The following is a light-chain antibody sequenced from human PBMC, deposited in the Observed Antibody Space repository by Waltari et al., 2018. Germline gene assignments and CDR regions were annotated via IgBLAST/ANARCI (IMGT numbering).Light chain of an antibody. Sequence: QSALTQPASVSGSPGQSITISCTGTSSDVGGYNYVSWYQQYPGKAPQLMIYDVNKPPSGVSNRFSCSNSGNTASLTISGLQADDEADYYCSSYTSSSTQVFGGGTKLTVL. CDR3: SSYTSSSTQV. V-gene: IGLV2-14*03. J-gene: IGLJ3*02. CDR1: SSDVGGYNY. CDR2: DVN.